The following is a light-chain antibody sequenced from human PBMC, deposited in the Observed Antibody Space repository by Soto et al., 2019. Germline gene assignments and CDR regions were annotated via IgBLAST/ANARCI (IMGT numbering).Light chain of an antibody. CDR1: QSVDTN. V-gene: IGKV3-15*01. CDR2: GAS. CDR3: QQYYNWPPYT. J-gene: IGKJ2*01. Sequence: EVVMTQSPATLSVSPGDRATLSCRASQSVDTNVAWYKQKPGQAPRLLVYGASTRATGIPARFTGFGSGTDFTLTISGLQSDDFAVYYCQQYYNWPPYTFGQGTKLQIK.